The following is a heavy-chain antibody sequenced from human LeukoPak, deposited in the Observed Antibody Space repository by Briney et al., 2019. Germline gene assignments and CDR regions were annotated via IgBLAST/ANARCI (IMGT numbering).Heavy chain of an antibody. CDR2: ITGSGGAV. CDR1: EFTFSSYD. J-gene: IGHJ4*02. D-gene: IGHD3-16*01. V-gene: IGHV3-48*03. Sequence: QPGGSLRLSCAASEFTFSSYDIIWVRQAPGKGLEWVSWITGSGGAVKYTDPVKGRFTISRDNAKKSVYLQKNSLRVEDTAVYYCARNGGGLDYWGQGTLVTVSS. CDR3: ARNGGGLDY.